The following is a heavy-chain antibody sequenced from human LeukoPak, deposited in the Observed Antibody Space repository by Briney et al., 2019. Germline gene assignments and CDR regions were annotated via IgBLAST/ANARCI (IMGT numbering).Heavy chain of an antibody. V-gene: IGHV3-66*04. Sequence: PGGSLRLSCAASGFAASGNHMTWVRQAPGKGLEWVSVISGSGTTFYADSVKGRLTISRDISKNTIYLQMNNLRPEDTAVYYCARLRYYGMDVWGQGTTVTVSS. CDR2: ISGSGTT. CDR1: GFAASGNH. CDR3: ARLRYYGMDV. J-gene: IGHJ6*02.